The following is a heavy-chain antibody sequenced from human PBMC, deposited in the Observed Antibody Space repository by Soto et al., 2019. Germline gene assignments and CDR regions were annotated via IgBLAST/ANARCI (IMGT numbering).Heavy chain of an antibody. D-gene: IGHD6-13*01. V-gene: IGHV3-30*19. Sequence: VGSLRLSCAASGFTFRSYGMHWVRQTPGKGLEWVAVISYDGSNKYYADSVKGRFTISRDNSKNTLYLQMNSLRAEDTAVYYCARDRPNSSWYDYYYYYGMDVWGQGTTVTVSS. CDR3: ARDRPNSSWYDYYYYYGMDV. CDR2: ISYDGSNK. J-gene: IGHJ6*02. CDR1: GFTFRSYG.